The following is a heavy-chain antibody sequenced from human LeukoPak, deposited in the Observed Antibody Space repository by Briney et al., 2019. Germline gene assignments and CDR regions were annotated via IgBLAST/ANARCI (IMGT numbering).Heavy chain of an antibody. V-gene: IGHV3-20*04. CDR3: ATGGDYYDSSGYLY. J-gene: IGHJ4*02. CDR1: GFTFDDYG. Sequence: GGSLRLSCAASGFTFDDYGMSWVRQVPGKGREWVSAVNWNGDGTGYADSVKGRFTVSRDNAKNTLYLQMNSLRAEDTAVYYCATGGDYYDSSGYLYWGLGTLVTVSS. CDR2: VNWNGDGT. D-gene: IGHD3-22*01.